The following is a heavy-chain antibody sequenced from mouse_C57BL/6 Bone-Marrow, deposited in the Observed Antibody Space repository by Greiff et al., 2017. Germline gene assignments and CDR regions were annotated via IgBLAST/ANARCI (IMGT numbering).Heavy chain of an antibody. Sequence: QVQLKESGPGLVQPSQSLSITCTVSGFSLTSYGVHWVRQSPGKGLEWLGVIWRGGSTDYNAAFISRLSISKDNSKSQVFFKMNSLQADDTAIYYCARNDGYYGFAYWGQGTLVTVSA. CDR2: IWRGGST. CDR1: GFSLTSYG. J-gene: IGHJ3*01. D-gene: IGHD2-3*01. CDR3: ARNDGYYGFAY. V-gene: IGHV2-2*01.